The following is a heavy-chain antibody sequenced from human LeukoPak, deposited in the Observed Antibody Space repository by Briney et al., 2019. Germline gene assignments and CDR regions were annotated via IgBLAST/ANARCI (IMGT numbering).Heavy chain of an antibody. D-gene: IGHD2/OR15-2a*01. V-gene: IGHV3-53*01. CDR1: GFTVSSNY. J-gene: IGHJ5*02. CDR2: IYSGGST. Sequence: GGSLRLSCAASGFTVSSNYMSWVRQAPGKGLEWVSVIYSGGSTYYADSVKGRFTISRDNSKNTLYLQMNSLRAEDTAVYYCAKDFGVYEGPTSWFDPWGQGTLVTVSS. CDR3: AKDFGVYEGPTSWFDP.